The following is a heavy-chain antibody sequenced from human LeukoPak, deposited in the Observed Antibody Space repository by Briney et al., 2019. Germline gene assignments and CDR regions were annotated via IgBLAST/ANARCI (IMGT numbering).Heavy chain of an antibody. D-gene: IGHD1-1*01. V-gene: IGHV3-23*01. J-gene: IGHJ4*02. Sequence: GGTVRLSCTASGFTFSSLAMTWVRQAPGKGLEWVSTIRSNGDTTYNADSVKGRFTISRDNSKNTLYLELNSLRVEDTATFYCAKGQELDDGVFDSWGQGTMVTVSS. CDR1: GFTFSSLA. CDR3: AKGQELDDGVFDS. CDR2: IRSNGDTT.